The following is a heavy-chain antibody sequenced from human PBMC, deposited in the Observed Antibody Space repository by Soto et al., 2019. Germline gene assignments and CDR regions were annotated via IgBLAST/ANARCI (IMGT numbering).Heavy chain of an antibody. CDR2: INWNSGIK. J-gene: IGHJ4*02. CDR1: GFTFDDYA. D-gene: IGHD3-22*01. V-gene: IGHV3-9*01. Sequence: GGSLRLSCAASGFTFDDYAMHWVRQAPGKGLEWVSGINWNSGIKGYADSVKGRFTISRDNAKNSLYLQMNSLRAADTALYYCAKGGGYYYDSSGSQGIEYCGQGTLVIVSS. CDR3: AKGGGYYYDSSGSQGIEY.